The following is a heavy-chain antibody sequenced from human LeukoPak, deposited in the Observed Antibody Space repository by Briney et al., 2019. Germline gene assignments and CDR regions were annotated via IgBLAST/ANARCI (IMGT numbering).Heavy chain of an antibody. CDR1: GFTFSSYA. J-gene: IGHJ4*02. CDR3: ARESSGYYFDY. V-gene: IGHV3-64*04. D-gene: IGHD6-25*01. CDR2: ISSNGGST. Sequence: QAGGSLRLSCSASGFTFSSYAMHWVRQAPGKGLEYVSAISSNGGSTYYADSVKGRFTISRDDSKNTLYLQMHSLRAEDTAVYYCARESSGYYFDYWGQGTLVTVSS.